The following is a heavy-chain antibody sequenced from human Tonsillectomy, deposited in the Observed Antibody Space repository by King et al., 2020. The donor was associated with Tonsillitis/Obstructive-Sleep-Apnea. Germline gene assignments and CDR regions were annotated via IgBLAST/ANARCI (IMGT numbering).Heavy chain of an antibody. V-gene: IGHV4-59*01. D-gene: IGHD3-9*01. CDR3: ARAGDDILTGYDHNWFEP. J-gene: IGHJ5*02. CDR1: GGSISSYY. CDR2: IYYSGST. Sequence: QLQESGPGLVKPSETLSLTFTVSGGSISSYYWSWIRQPPGKGLEWIGYIYYSGSTNYNPSLKSRVTISVDTSKKQFSLKLSSVTAADTAVYYCARAGDDILTGYDHNWFEPWGPGALVTISS.